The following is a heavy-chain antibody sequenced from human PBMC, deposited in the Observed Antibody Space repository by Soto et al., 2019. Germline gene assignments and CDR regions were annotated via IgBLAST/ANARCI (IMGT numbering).Heavy chain of an antibody. D-gene: IGHD5-12*01. Sequence: QVQLVESGGGLVKPGGSLRLSCAASGFTFSDYYMSWIRQAPGKGLEWISYISSNSNYKNHADSVRGRFTISRDNAKNSLYLQKNGLRAEDTAGYFRARATGFYHTRGSDSWGQGTLGPVAS. CDR2: ISSNSNYK. V-gene: IGHV3-11*06. CDR1: GFTFSDYY. CDR3: ARATGFYHTRGSDS. J-gene: IGHJ4*02.